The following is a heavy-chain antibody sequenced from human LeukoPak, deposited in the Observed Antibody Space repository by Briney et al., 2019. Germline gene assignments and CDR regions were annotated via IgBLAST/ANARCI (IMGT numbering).Heavy chain of an antibody. J-gene: IGHJ4*02. CDR1: GLTFSTSG. V-gene: IGHV3-21*06. D-gene: IGHD1-14*01. CDR2: IGPTGSDR. Sequence: GGSLRLSCTASGLTFSTSGFNWVRQAPGKGLEWVASIGPTGSDRYHADSIMGRFTISRDNANNFLYLQMNSLRAEDTAVYYCATETNGRHYDYWGQGTLLTVSS. CDR3: ATETNGRHYDY.